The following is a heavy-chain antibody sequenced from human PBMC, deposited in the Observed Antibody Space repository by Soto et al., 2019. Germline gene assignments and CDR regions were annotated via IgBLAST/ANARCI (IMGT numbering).Heavy chain of an antibody. J-gene: IGHJ4*02. V-gene: IGHV3-11*06. CDR3: ARDHYDILTGYFPFDY. CDR1: GFTFSDYY. D-gene: IGHD3-9*01. CDR2: ISSSSSYT. Sequence: PGGSLRLSCAASGFTFSDYYMSWIRQAPGKGLEWVSYISSSSSYTNYADSVKGRFTISRDNAKNSLYLQMNSLRAEDTAVYYCARDHYDILTGYFPFDYWGQGTLVTVSS.